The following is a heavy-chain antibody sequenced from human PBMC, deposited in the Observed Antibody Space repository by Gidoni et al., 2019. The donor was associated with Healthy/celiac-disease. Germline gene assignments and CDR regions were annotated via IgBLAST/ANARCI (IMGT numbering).Heavy chain of an antibody. V-gene: IGHV3-74*01. CDR1: GFTFSSYW. CDR2: INSDGSST. J-gene: IGHJ4*02. CDR3: ARGSGGSYYDSSGYSPSGY. Sequence: EVQLVEYGGGLVQPGGSLRLACAASGFTFSSYWMHWVRQAPGKGLGWVSRINSDGSSTSYADSVKGRFTISRDNAKNTLYLQMNSLRAEDTAVYYCARGSGGSYYDSSGYSPSGYWGQGTLVTVSS. D-gene: IGHD3-22*01.